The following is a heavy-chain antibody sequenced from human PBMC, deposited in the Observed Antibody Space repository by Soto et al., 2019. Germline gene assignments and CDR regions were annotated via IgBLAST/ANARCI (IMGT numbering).Heavy chain of an antibody. Sequence: GGSLRLSCAASGFTFSSYAMSWVRQAPGKGLEWVAVISYDGKQTYYADSVKGRFTISKDKSKRTLFLQMNSLRVDDTAVYYCARDGWGSNWYFDLWGRGTLVTVSS. CDR1: GFTFSSYA. V-gene: IGHV3-30*03. CDR3: ARDGWGSNWYFDL. CDR2: ISYDGKQT. J-gene: IGHJ2*01. D-gene: IGHD3-16*01.